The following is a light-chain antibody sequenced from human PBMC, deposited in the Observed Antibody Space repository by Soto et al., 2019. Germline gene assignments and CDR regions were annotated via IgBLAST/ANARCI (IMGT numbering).Light chain of an antibody. Sequence: EIVLTQSPGTLSLSPGGRATLSCRASQSVSRRLAWYQHRPGQSPRLLISGASMRASGVPVRFSGSGSGTDFTLTISRLEPEDVAVYYGQQYGGSPITFGLGTRLEV. V-gene: IGKV3-20*01. CDR1: QSVSRR. J-gene: IGKJ5*01. CDR2: GAS. CDR3: QQYGGSPIT.